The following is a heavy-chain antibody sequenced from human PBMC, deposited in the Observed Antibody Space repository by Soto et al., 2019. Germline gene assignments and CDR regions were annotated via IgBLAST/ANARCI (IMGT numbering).Heavy chain of an antibody. D-gene: IGHD2-21*02. CDR3: ATKVRVTNYLYYGMDV. Sequence: PVGSLRLSCAASGFSFNTSGMHWVRQAPGKGLEWVAVIAFDGSQELYGDSVRGRFTISRDNSKNTLFLQMKSLTPEDTAVYYCATKVRVTNYLYYGMDVWGQGTTVTVSS. CDR2: IAFDGSQE. CDR1: GFSFNTSG. V-gene: IGHV3-30*03. J-gene: IGHJ6*02.